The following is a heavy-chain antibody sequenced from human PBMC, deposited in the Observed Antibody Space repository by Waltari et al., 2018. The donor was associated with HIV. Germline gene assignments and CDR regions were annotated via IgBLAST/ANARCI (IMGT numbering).Heavy chain of an antibody. CDR1: GGTFSTYA. D-gene: IGHD6-25*01. Sequence: QVQLVQSGAEVKKPGSSVTVSCKASGGTFSTYAFSWVRQAPGQGLEWMGGIIPIFGTTNYAQKFQGRLTITADESTTTAYMELSSLRPEDTAVYFCARGGDYFYYMDVWGEGTTVTVSS. V-gene: IGHV1-69*01. J-gene: IGHJ6*03. CDR2: IIPIFGTT. CDR3: ARGGDYFYYMDV.